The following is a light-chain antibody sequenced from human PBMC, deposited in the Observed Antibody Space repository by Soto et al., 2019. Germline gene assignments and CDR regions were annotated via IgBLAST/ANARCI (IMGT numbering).Light chain of an antibody. CDR2: DAS. CDR3: QQNNSYS. V-gene: IGKV1-5*01. Sequence: DIQMTQSPSTLSASVGDRVTITCRASQSISSWLAWYQQKPGKAPKLLIYDASSLESGVTSRVSGSGSGTEFTLTSSSLQPDDFATYYCQQNNSYSFGQGTKVEI. CDR1: QSISSW. J-gene: IGKJ1*01.